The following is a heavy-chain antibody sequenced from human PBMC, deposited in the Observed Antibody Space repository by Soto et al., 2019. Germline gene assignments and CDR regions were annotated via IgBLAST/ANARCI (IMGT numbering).Heavy chain of an antibody. CDR3: ARDLEGDDFWSGYFPDDY. CDR1: GFTFSSYS. CDR2: ISSSSSYI. J-gene: IGHJ4*02. Sequence: EVQLVESGGGLVKPGGSLRLSCAASGFTFSSYSMNWVRQAPGKGLEWVSSISSSSSYIYYADSVKGRFTISRDNAKNSLYLQMNSLRAEDTAVYYGARDLEGDDFWSGYFPDDYWGQGTLVTVSS. V-gene: IGHV3-21*01. D-gene: IGHD3-3*01.